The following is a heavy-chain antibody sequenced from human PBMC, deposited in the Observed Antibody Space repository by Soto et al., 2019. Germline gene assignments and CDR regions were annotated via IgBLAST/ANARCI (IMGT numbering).Heavy chain of an antibody. CDR1: GGSFSGYY. CDR2: INHSGST. V-gene: IGHV4-34*01. J-gene: IGHJ6*03. Sequence: SETLSLTCAVYGGSFSGYYWSWIRQPPGKGLEWIGEINHSGSTNYNPSLKSRVTISVDTSKNQFSLKLSSVTAADTAVYYCARAAVAGLYYYYYMDVWGKGTTVTVS. CDR3: ARAAVAGLYYYYYMDV.